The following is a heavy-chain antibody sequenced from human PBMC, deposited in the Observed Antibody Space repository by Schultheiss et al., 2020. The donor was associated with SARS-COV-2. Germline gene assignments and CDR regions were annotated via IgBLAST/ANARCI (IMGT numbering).Heavy chain of an antibody. Sequence: SQTLSLTCTVSGGSISSYYWSWIRQPAGKGLEWIGRIYTSGSTNYNPSLKSRVTISVDTSKNQFSLKLSSVTAADTAVYYCARVAAAGTEDIWGQGTMVTVSS. D-gene: IGHD6-13*01. V-gene: IGHV4-4*07. J-gene: IGHJ3*02. CDR3: ARVAAAGTEDI. CDR1: GGSISSYY. CDR2: IYTSGST.